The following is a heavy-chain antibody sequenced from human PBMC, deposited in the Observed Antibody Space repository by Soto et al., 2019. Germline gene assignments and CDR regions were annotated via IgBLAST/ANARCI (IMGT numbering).Heavy chain of an antibody. D-gene: IGHD2-21*02. CDR2: VNHSGST. J-gene: IGHJ6*02. CDR3: ASWRWVTFGYCFYVMDG. Sequence: PSETLSLTCAVSGGSFSGYNWSWIRQPPAQGLEWIGEVNHSGSTNYNPSLKRRVTISVATSKNPSSLQLSSMSASVTVAYYGASWRWVTFGYCFYVMDGWGQGTTVTVSS. V-gene: IGHV4-34*01. CDR1: GGSFSGYN.